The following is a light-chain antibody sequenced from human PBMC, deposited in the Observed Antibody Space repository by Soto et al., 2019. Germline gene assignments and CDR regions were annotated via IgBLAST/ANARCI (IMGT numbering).Light chain of an antibody. V-gene: IGLV4-69*01. CDR3: QTWGTGTWV. J-gene: IGLJ3*02. Sequence: QLVLTQSPSASASLGASVKLTCTLSSGHNNYAIAWHQQQPEKGPRYLMKLNSNGSHTKGDGVPDRFSGSSSGAERYLTISRLESEDEDDYYCQTWGTGTWVFGGGTKLTVL. CDR2: LNSNGSH. CDR1: SGHNNYA.